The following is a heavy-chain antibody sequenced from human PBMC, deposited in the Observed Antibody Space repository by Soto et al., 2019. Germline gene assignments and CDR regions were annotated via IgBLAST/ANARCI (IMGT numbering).Heavy chain of an antibody. CDR3: ARPGIAAAPYYYGMDV. V-gene: IGHV4-39*01. J-gene: IGHJ6*02. CDR1: GGSISSSSYY. CDR2: IYYSGST. D-gene: IGHD6-13*01. Sequence: QLQLQESGPGLVKPSETLSLTCTVSGGSISSSSYYWGWIRQPPGKGLEWIGSIYYSGSTYYNPSLKSRVTISVDTSKTQFSLKLSSVTAADTAVYYCARPGIAAAPYYYGMDVWGQGTTVTVSS.